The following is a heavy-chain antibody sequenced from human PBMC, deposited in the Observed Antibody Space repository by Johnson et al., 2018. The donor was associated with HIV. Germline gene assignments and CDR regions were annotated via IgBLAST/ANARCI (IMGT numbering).Heavy chain of an antibody. CDR3: TAPLGRFRDLLGAFDL. CDR1: GFTFSSYA. J-gene: IGHJ3*01. CDR2: ISYDGSNK. Sequence: QVQLVESGGGVVQPGRSLRLSCAASGFTFSSYAMHWVRQAPGKGLEWVAVISYDGSNKYYADSVKGRFTISRDDSKNTLYLQMNSLKIEDTAVYYCTAPLGRFRDLLGAFDLWGQGTMVTVSS. V-gene: IGHV3-30-3*01. D-gene: IGHD3-10*01.